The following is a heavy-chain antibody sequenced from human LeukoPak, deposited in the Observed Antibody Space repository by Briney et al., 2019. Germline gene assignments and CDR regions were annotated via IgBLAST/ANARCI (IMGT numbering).Heavy chain of an antibody. J-gene: IGHJ4*02. D-gene: IGHD3-10*01. CDR1: GYTFTSYG. Sequence: ASVKVSCKASGYTFTSYGISWLRQAPGQGLECMGWISAYNGNTNYAHKLQGRVTMTTDTSTSTAYMELRSLRSEDTAVYYCARGGYQKDYYGSGSYRDYWGQGTLVTVSS. CDR2: ISAYNGNT. V-gene: IGHV1-18*01. CDR3: ARGGYQKDYYGSGSYRDY.